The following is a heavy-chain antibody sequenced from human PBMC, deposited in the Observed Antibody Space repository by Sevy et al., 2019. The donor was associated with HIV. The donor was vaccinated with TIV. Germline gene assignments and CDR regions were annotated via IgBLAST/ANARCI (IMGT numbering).Heavy chain of an antibody. V-gene: IGHV7-4-1*02. Sequence: ASVKVSCKASGYSFTSYVMNWVRQAPGQGLEWMGWIDTNTGNPTYAQAFTGRFVFSLDTSVSTAYLQISSLKAEDTAFYYWARAPPATSFLVPRGFQHWGQGTLVTVSS. CDR3: ARAPPATSFLVPRGFQH. CDR1: GYSFTSYV. J-gene: IGHJ1*01. CDR2: IDTNTGNP. D-gene: IGHD6-13*01.